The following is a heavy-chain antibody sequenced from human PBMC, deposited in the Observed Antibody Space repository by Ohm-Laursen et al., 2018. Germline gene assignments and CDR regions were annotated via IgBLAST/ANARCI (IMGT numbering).Heavy chain of an antibody. CDR1: GGTFSSYA. J-gene: IGHJ3*02. CDR3: ARDSGITMIVAFPGAFDI. CDR2: IIPIFGTA. D-gene: IGHD3-22*01. V-gene: IGHV1-69*13. Sequence: GASVKVSCKASGGTFSSYAISWVRQAPGQGLGWMGGIIPIFGTANYAQKFQGRVTITADESTSTAYMELSSLRSEDTAVYYCARDSGITMIVAFPGAFDIWGQGTMVTVSS.